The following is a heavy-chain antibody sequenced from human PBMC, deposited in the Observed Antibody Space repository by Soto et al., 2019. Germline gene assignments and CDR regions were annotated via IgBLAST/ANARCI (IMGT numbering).Heavy chain of an antibody. CDR3: ARDPLPRYSSSWYEGNWFDP. Sequence: SETLSVTCTVSGGPISSGGYYWSWIRQHPGKGLEWIGYIYYSGSTYYNPSLKSRVTISVDTSKNQFSLKLSSVTAADTAVYYCARDPLPRYSSSWYEGNWFDPWGQGTLVTVSS. J-gene: IGHJ5*02. D-gene: IGHD6-13*01. V-gene: IGHV4-31*03. CDR1: GGPISSGGYY. CDR2: IYYSGST.